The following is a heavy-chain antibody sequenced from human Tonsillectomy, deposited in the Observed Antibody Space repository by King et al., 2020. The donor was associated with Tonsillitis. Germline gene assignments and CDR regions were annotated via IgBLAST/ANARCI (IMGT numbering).Heavy chain of an antibody. D-gene: IGHD3-16*02. V-gene: IGHV1-2*02. CDR2: INPKTSGT. CDR1: EHTFTGHY. J-gene: IGHJ4*02. CDR3: AVEDFVWGSYRFDY. Sequence: QLVQSGAEVKKPGASVKVSCKASEHTFTGHYIHWVRQAPGQGLEWMGWINPKTSGTNYAPKFQGRVTMTKDTPISTVYMDLSTLTSDDTGVYYCAVEDFVWGSYRFDYWGQGTLVTVSS.